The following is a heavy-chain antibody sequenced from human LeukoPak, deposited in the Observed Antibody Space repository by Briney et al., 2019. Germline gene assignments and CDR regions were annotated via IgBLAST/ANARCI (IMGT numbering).Heavy chain of an antibody. V-gene: IGHV4-39*01. CDR1: GGSISSSSYY. CDR2: IYYSGST. Sequence: KTSETLSLTCTVSGGSISSSSYYWGWIRQPPGKGLEWIGSIYYSGSTYYNPSLKSRVTISVDTSKNQFSLNLSSVTAADTAVYYCASRGYGSGSYYISYWGQGTLVTVSS. CDR3: ASRGYGSGSYYISY. J-gene: IGHJ4*02. D-gene: IGHD3-10*01.